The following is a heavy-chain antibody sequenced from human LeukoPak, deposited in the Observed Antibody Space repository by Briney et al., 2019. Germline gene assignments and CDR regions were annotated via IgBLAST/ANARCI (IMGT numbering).Heavy chain of an antibody. J-gene: IGHJ6*03. CDR3: ARHLRYFDWLPSIDMDV. CDR2: ITSSGSTI. CDR1: GFTFSYYY. D-gene: IGHD3-9*01. V-gene: IGHV3-11*04. Sequence: GGSLRLSFAASGFTFSYYYMSWIRQAPGKGLGGVSSITSSGSTIYYADSVKGRFTISRDNAKNSLYLQMNSLRAEDTAVYYCARHLRYFDWLPSIDMDVWGKGTTVTVSS.